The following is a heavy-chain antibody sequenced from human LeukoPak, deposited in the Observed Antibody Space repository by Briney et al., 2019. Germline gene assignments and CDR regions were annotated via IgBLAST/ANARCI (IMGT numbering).Heavy chain of an antibody. J-gene: IGHJ4*02. CDR3: ARANGGGAYYPFDY. CDR2: THHSGTT. V-gene: IGHV4-38-2*02. D-gene: IGHD4-17*01. Sequence: SETLSLTCNVSGYSISRGYYWAWIRQSPGRGLEWIGSTHHSGTTYYNPSLKSRVTISLDKSKNEISMNLSSVTVADTAVYYCARANGGGAYYPFDYWGQGALVTVSS. CDR1: GYSISRGYY.